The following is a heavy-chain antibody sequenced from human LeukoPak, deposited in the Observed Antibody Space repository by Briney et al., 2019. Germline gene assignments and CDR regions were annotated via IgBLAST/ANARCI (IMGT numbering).Heavy chain of an antibody. Sequence: GGSLRLSCAASGFTFSSYAMSGVRQAPGKGREGVSAFSGGGGSTYYADSVKGRFTISRDNSKNTLYLQMNSLRAEDTAVYYCKMVRGVSKYYFDYWGQGTLVTVSS. V-gene: IGHV3-23*01. CDR2: FSGGGGST. D-gene: IGHD3-10*01. J-gene: IGHJ4*02. CDR1: GFTFSSYA. CDR3: KMVRGVSKYYFDY.